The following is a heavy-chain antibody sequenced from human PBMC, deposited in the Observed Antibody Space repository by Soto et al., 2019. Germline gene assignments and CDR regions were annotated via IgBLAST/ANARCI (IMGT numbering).Heavy chain of an antibody. V-gene: IGHV1-18*04. J-gene: IGHJ5*02. D-gene: IGHD6-13*01. CDR1: GYTFTMYA. CDR3: ARSPAATGTSWFDP. Sequence: AASVKVSCKASGYTFTMYAISWVRQAPGQGLEWMGWISAYNGNTNYAQKFQGRVTMTTDTSTSTAYMEVRSLRSDDTAMYYCARSPAATGTSWFDPWGQGTLVTVSS. CDR2: ISAYNGNT.